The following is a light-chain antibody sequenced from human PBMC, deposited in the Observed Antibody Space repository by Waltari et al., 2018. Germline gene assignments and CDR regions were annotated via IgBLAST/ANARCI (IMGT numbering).Light chain of an antibody. CDR3: CSFAAGDAYV. CDR1: SSDVGGYNY. CDR2: DVT. J-gene: IGLJ1*01. V-gene: IGLV2-11*01. Sequence: QSALTQPRSVSGSPGQSVAISCTGTSSDVGGYNYVSWYQQHPGKAPKLIIYDVTGRPSGVPDRFSGSKSGNTASLTVSGLQAEDEADYYCCSFAAGDAYVFGTGTKVTVL.